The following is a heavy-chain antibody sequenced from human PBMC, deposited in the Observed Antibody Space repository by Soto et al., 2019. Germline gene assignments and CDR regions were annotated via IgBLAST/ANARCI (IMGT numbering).Heavy chain of an antibody. J-gene: IGHJ4*02. CDR2: LSAGGGAT. D-gene: IGHD1-26*01. V-gene: IGHV3-23*01. CDR3: AKDVGGGSLFRGAFDY. CDR1: RFTFTSDA. Sequence: QSGGSLRLSCVASRFTFTSDAMSLFRQAPGKGLEGVAALSAGGGATGHAVSGKGRLTISRANSKSTLYLQMNSLRAEDTAVYYCAKDVGGGSLFRGAFDYWGQGHKVTVSS.